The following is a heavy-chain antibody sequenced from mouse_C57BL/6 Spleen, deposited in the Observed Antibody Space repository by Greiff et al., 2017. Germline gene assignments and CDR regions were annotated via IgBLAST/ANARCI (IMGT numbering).Heavy chain of an antibody. V-gene: IGHV1-9*01. CDR1: GYTFTGYW. J-gene: IGHJ2*01. CDR3: ARNYYGSSYVDY. CDR2: ILPGSGST. D-gene: IGHD1-1*01. Sequence: QVQLQQSGAELMKPGASVKLSCKATGYTFTGYWIEWVKQRPGHGLEWIGEILPGSGSTNDNEKFKGKATFTADTTSNTAYMQLSSLTTEDSAIYYCARNYYGSSYVDYWGQGTTLTVSS.